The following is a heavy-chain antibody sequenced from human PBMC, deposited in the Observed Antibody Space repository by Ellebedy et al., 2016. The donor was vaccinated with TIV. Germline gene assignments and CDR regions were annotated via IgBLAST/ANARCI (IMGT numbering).Heavy chain of an antibody. V-gene: IGHV3-33*01. J-gene: IGHJ6*02. CDR3: VREVAEGQGDMDV. CDR1: GFTFSQYH. D-gene: IGHD5-12*01. Sequence: GESLKISCAASGFTFSQYHMHWVRQAPGKGLEWVALIWFNGKLKYYTDSVKGRFTLSRDSSRSRLFLQMHNLRADDTGVYYCVREVAEGQGDMDVWGQGTTVVVSS. CDR2: IWFNGKLK.